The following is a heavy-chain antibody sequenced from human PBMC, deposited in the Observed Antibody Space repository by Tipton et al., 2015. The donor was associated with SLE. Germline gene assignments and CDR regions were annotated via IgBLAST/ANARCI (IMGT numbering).Heavy chain of an antibody. CDR1: GGSISTYY. V-gene: IGHV4-34*01. CDR2: IDYRGST. CDR3: TRGRQNDF. Sequence: TLSLTCSVSGGSISTYYWSWIRQPPGKGLEWIGEIDYRGSTSYNPSLQSRVTMSVDTSKNQFSLKVTSMTAADTGVYYCTRGRQNDFWGQGTLVTVSS. J-gene: IGHJ4*02. D-gene: IGHD6-6*01.